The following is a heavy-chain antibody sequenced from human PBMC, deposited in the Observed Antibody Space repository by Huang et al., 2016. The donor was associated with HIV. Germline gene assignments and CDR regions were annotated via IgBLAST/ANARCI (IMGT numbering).Heavy chain of an antibody. CDR3: ARDAYYDYVWGSYRKYYYYYMDV. Sequence: QVQLVESGGGVVQPGRSLRLSCAASGFTFSSYAMPWVRQAPGKGLEWVAVISYDGSNKYYADSVKGRFTISRDNSKNTLYLQMNSLRAEDTAVYYCARDAYYDYVWGSYRKYYYYYMDVWGKGTTVTVSS. CDR1: GFTFSSYA. CDR2: ISYDGSNK. J-gene: IGHJ6*03. V-gene: IGHV3-30-3*01. D-gene: IGHD3-16*02.